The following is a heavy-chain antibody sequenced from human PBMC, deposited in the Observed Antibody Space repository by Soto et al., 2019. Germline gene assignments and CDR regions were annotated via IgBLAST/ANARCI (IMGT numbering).Heavy chain of an antibody. CDR1: GYSISSGYY. Sequence: SETLSLTCAVSGYSISSGYYWGWIRQPPGKGLEWIGSIYHSGSTYYNPSLKSRVTISVDTSKNQFSLKPSSVTAADTAVYYCARASPVLRFFDYWGQGTLVTVSS. CDR3: ARASPVLRFFDY. V-gene: IGHV4-38-2*01. CDR2: IYHSGST. J-gene: IGHJ4*02. D-gene: IGHD3-3*01.